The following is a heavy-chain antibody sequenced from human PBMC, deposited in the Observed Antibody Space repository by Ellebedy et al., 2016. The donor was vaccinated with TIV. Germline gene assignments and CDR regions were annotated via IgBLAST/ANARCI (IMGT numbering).Heavy chain of an antibody. J-gene: IGHJ4*02. D-gene: IGHD5-24*01. CDR3: AAQRGDGYNYDY. Sequence: ASVKVSCKASGHTATIYYMHWVRQARGQGLEWMGIVSLTGVSTSYAQKFQGRITMTRDTSTSTVYMELSSLRSEDTAVYYCAAQRGDGYNYDYWGQGTLVTVSS. V-gene: IGHV1-46*01. CDR1: GHTATIYY. CDR2: VSLTGVST.